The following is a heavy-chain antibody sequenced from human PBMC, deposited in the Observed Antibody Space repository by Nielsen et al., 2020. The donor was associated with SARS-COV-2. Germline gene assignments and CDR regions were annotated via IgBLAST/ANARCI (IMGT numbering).Heavy chain of an antibody. CDR1: GFTFSSYD. J-gene: IGHJ4*02. CDR3: ARAAGTAIDY. D-gene: IGHD5-18*01. V-gene: IGHV3-13*04. Sequence: GGSLRLSCAASGFTFSSYDMHWVRQATGKGLEWVSTIDTAGDTFYPGSVKGRFTVSRENAKNSLFLQMNSLRAGDTAVYYCARAAGTAIDYWGQGTLVTVSS. CDR2: IDTAGDT.